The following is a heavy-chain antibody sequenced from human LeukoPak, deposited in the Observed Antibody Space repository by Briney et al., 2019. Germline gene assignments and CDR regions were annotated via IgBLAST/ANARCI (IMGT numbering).Heavy chain of an antibody. V-gene: IGHV6-1*01. CDR2: TYYRSTWYN. CDR3: AREIAGTCAFDI. Sequence: SQTLSLTCAISGDSVSSNSAACNWIRQSPSRGPEWLGRTYYRSTWYNDSVVSVKSRITINPDTSKNQFSLQLKSVTPEDTAVYYCAREIAGTCAFDIWGQGTVVTVSS. J-gene: IGHJ3*02. CDR1: GDSVSSNSAA. D-gene: IGHD6-13*01.